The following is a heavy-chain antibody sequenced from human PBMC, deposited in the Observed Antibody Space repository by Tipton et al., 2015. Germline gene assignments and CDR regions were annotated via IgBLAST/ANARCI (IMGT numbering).Heavy chain of an antibody. D-gene: IGHD2-15*01. J-gene: IGHJ5*02. V-gene: IGHV4-59*11. CDR1: GASISSRY. CDR2: IYDSGIT. CDR3: ARGGNNWFDP. Sequence: TLSLTCTVSGASISSRYWSWIRQPPGKGLEWIGHIYDSGITNHNPSLKSRVTISIDTSKNLFSLKLSSVTAADMAVYYCARGGNNWFDPWGRGTLVTVSS.